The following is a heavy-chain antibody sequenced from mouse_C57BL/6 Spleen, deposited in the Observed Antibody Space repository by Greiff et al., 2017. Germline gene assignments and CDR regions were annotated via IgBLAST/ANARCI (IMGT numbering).Heavy chain of an antibody. D-gene: IGHD1-1*01. V-gene: IGHV5-4*01. CDR2: ISDGGSYT. CDR1: GFTFSSYA. Sequence: DVKLVESGGGLVKPGGSLKLSCAASGFTFSSYAMSWVRQTPEKRLEWVATISDGGSYTYYPDNVKGRFTISRDNAKNNLYLQMSHLKSEDTAMYYCARDKGITTVVEGYAMDYWGQGTSVTVSS. CDR3: ARDKGITTVVEGYAMDY. J-gene: IGHJ4*01.